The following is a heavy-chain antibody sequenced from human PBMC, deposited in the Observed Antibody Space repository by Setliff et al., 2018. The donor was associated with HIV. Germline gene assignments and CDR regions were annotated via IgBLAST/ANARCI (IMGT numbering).Heavy chain of an antibody. CDR2: ISSSRSTI. Sequence: GGSLRLSCAASGFTFSSYSMNWVRQAPGKGLEWVSYISSSRSTIYYADSVKGRFTITRDHAKNSVYRKMNSLRSEDTAVYYCARDGGSSPSPVSDYYYYYMDVWGKGTTVTVS. V-gene: IGHV3-48*01. J-gene: IGHJ6*03. D-gene: IGHD1-26*01. CDR1: GFTFSSYS. CDR3: ARDGGSSPSPVSDYYYYYMDV.